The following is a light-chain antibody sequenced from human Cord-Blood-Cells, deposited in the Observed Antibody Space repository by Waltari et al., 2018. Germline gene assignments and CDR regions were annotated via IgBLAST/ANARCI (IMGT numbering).Light chain of an antibody. V-gene: IGKV1-39*01. CDR1: QSISSY. Sequence: DIQMTQSPSSLSASVGDRVTITCQESQSISSYLNLYQQKPGKAPNLLIYAASSLQSGVPSRFSGSGSGTDFTLTISSLQPEEFSTYYCQQSYSTPYTFGQGTKLEIK. CDR2: AAS. CDR3: QQSYSTPYT. J-gene: IGKJ2*01.